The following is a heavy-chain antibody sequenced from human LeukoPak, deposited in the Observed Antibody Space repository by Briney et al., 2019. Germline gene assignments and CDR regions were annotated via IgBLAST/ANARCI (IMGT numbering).Heavy chain of an antibody. CDR3: TRGLPTDKIDY. Sequence: SETLSLTCTVSVRSINSGDYIWPWICQPPGKGLEWIGRFHHGGSPSYNPSLQSRVTISADTSKDQFSLNRRSVSAPDTAHYYCTRGLPTDKIDYWGQGTLGTVSS. CDR2: FHHGGSP. D-gene: IGHD4-17*01. CDR1: VRSINSGDYI. V-gene: IGHV4-30-4*01. J-gene: IGHJ4*02.